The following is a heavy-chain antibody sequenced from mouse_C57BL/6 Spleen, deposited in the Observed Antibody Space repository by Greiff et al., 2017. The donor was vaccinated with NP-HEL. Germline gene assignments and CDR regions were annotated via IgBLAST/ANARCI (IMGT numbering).Heavy chain of an antibody. V-gene: IGHV1-52*01. Sequence: QVQLQQPGAELVRPGSSVKLSCKASGYTFTSYWMHWVKQRPIQGLEWIGNIDPSDSETHYNQKFKDKATLTVDKSSSTAYMQLSSLTSEDSAVYYCAREGAPNSYIDYWGQGTTLTVSS. D-gene: IGHD4-1*01. J-gene: IGHJ2*01. CDR1: GYTFTSYW. CDR2: IDPSDSET. CDR3: AREGAPNSYIDY.